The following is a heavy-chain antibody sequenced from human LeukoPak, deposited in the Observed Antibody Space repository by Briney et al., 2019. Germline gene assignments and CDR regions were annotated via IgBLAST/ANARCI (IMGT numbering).Heavy chain of an antibody. J-gene: IGHJ4*02. V-gene: IGHV3-30*02. Sequence: QPGGSLRLSCAASGFTFSSYGMHWVRQAPGKGLEWVAFIRYDGSNKYYADSVKGRFTISRDNSKNTLYLQMNSLGAEDTAVYYCAKDRLVVVPAANDYWGQGTLVTVSS. CDR3: AKDRLVVVPAANDY. CDR2: IRYDGSNK. D-gene: IGHD2-2*01. CDR1: GFTFSSYG.